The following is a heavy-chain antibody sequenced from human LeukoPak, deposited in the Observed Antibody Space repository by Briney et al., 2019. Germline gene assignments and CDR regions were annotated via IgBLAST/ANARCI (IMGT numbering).Heavy chain of an antibody. D-gene: IGHD5-18*01. CDR2: MNPNSGNT. Sequence: APVKVSCKASGYTFTSYDINWVRQAPGQGLEWMGWMNPNSGNTGYAQKFQGRVTITRNTSISTAYMELSSLRSEDTAVYYCARDNYLVGYSYGTYYYYMDVWGKGTTVTVSS. CDR3: ARDNYLVGYSYGTYYYYMDV. J-gene: IGHJ6*03. CDR1: GYTFTSYD. V-gene: IGHV1-8*03.